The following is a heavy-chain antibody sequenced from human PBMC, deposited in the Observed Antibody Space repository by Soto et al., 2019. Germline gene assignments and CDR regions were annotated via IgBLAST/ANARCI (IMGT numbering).Heavy chain of an antibody. CDR2: ISAYNGNT. V-gene: IGHV1-18*01. CDR3: ANGHDNYFYYGMDV. D-gene: IGHD1-1*01. J-gene: IGHJ6*02. Sequence: ASVKVSCKASGYTFTSYGISWVRQAPGQGLEWMGWISAYNGNTNYAQKLQGRVTISADQSTNTLFMELRSLSYEDTAMYYCANGHDNYFYYGMDVWGQGTTVTVSS. CDR1: GYTFTSYG.